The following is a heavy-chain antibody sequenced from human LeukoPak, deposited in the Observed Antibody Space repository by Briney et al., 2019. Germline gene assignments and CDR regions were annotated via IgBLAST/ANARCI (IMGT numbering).Heavy chain of an antibody. CDR2: ISANGVDT. D-gene: IGHD2-8*02. CDR3: AKDVWWSVS. CDR1: GFTFSNHA. V-gene: IGHV3-23*01. J-gene: IGHJ5*02. Sequence: GGSLRLSCAASGFTFSNHAMTWVRQAPGKGLEWVSAISANGVDTFYAPSVKGRFTISRDNSKNTLYLQINSLRAEDTAIYYCAKDVWWSVSWGQGTLVTVSS.